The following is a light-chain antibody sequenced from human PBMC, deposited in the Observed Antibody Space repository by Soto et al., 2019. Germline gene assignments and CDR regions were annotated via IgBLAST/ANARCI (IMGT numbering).Light chain of an antibody. J-gene: IGLJ2*01. CDR2: DVS. V-gene: IGLV2-14*01. CDR3: SSYTSSSVV. CDR1: SSDVGGYNY. Sequence: QSALTQPASVSGSPGQSITISCTGTSSDVGGYNYVSWYQQHPGKAPKLMIYDVSNRPSGVSNSFSGSKSGNTASLTISGVQAEDEADYYCSSYTSSSVVFGGGTKLTVL.